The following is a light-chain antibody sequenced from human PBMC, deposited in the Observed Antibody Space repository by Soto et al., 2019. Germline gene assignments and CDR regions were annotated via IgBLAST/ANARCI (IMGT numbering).Light chain of an antibody. Sequence: DIQMTQSPSSLSASVGDRVTITCRASESIRNNLNWYQQKPGKAPKLLIYAASTLQSGVPSRFRGGGSGTEFTLTIGSLQPEDFTTYYCKQTYSTPRGAFGQGTKVEFK. CDR2: AAS. J-gene: IGKJ1*01. CDR3: KQTYSTPRGA. CDR1: ESIRNN. V-gene: IGKV1-39*01.